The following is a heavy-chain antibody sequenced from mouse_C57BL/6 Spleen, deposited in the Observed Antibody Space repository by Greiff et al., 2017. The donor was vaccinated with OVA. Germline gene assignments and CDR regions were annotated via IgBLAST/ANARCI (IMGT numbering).Heavy chain of an antibody. CDR3: ARVPDYEYYFDY. CDR1: GYTFTDYY. J-gene: IGHJ2*01. CDR2: INPNNGGT. D-gene: IGHD2-4*01. Sequence: EVQLQQSGPELVKPGASVKISCKASGYTFTDYYMNWVKQSHGKSLEWIGDINPNNGGTSYNQKFKGKATLTVDKSSSTAYMELRSLTSEDSAVYYCARVPDYEYYFDYWGQGTTLTVSS. V-gene: IGHV1-26*01.